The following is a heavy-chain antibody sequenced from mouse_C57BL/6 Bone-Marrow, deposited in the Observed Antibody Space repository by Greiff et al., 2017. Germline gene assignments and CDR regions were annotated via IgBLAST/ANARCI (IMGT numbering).Heavy chain of an antibody. V-gene: IGHV2-2*01. CDR2: IWRGGST. J-gene: IGHJ2*01. CDR1: GFSLTSYG. CDR3: ARPEPPD. Sequence: VKLVESGPGLVQPSPSLSITCTVSGFSLTSYGVHWVRQSPGKGLEWLGVIWRGGSTDYNAAFISRLSISKDKSKSQVFFKMNSLQADDTAIYYCARPEPPDWGQGTTLTVSS.